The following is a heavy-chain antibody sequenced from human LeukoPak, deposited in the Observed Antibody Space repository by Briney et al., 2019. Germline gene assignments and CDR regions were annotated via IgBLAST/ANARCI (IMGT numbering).Heavy chain of an antibody. CDR2: IYGDNAA. V-gene: IGHV3-66*02. CDR3: VSSTGQQFIPYDY. Sequence: GGSLRLSCAASEINVTTNYMTWIRQAPGKGPEWVSLIYGDNAAYYAESVRGRFIISRDSLKNTLFLQMNSLRTEDTAVYYCVSSTGQQFIPYDYWGHGTHVTVSS. CDR1: EINVTTNY. D-gene: IGHD6-13*01. J-gene: IGHJ4*01.